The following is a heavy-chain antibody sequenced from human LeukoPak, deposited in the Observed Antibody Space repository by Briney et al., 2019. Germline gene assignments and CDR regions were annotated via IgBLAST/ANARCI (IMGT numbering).Heavy chain of an antibody. V-gene: IGHV3-21*01. D-gene: IGHD6-19*01. Sequence: GGSLRLSCAASGFTFSGYTMNWVRQAPGKGLEWVSSISSGSSYIYYADSVKGRFTISRDNSKNTLYLQMNSLRAEDTAVYYCAREIAVAFDYWGQGTLVTVSS. CDR1: GFTFSGYT. CDR3: AREIAVAFDY. J-gene: IGHJ4*02. CDR2: ISSGSSYI.